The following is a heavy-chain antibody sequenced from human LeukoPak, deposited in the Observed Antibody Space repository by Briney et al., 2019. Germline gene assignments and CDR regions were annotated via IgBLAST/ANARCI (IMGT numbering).Heavy chain of an antibody. Sequence: GGSLRLSCAASGFTFSSYWMSWVRQAPGKGLEWVANIKQDGSEKYYVDSVKGRFTTSRDNAKNSLYLQMNSLRAEDTAVYYCARYSSSWYYYYYGMDVWGQGTTVTVSS. D-gene: IGHD6-13*01. V-gene: IGHV3-7*03. CDR1: GFTFSSYW. J-gene: IGHJ6*02. CDR3: ARYSSSWYYYYYGMDV. CDR2: IKQDGSEK.